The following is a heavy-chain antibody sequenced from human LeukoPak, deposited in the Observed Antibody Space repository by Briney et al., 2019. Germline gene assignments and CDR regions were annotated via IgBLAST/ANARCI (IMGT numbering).Heavy chain of an antibody. CDR1: GYTLTELS. V-gene: IGHV1-24*01. D-gene: IGHD3-22*01. CDR3: ARDLSPNRLYYYDSSGYYDPINSPVGDY. J-gene: IGHJ4*02. CDR2: FDPEDGET. Sequence: GASVKVSCKVSGYTLTELSMHWVRQAPGKGLEWMGGFDPEDGETIYAQKFQGRVTMTEDTSTDTAYMELSSLRSEDTAVYYCARDLSPNRLYYYDSSGYYDPINSPVGDYWGQGTLVTVSS.